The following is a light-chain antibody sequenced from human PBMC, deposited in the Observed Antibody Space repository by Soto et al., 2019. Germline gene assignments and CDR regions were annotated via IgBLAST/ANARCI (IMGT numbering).Light chain of an antibody. CDR1: QSISNY. Sequence: DIEMTQSPSSLSASVGDRVTITCRASQSISNYLNWYQHKPGKVPKLLIYAASSLQSGVPTRFSGSGSGTDFTLTISSLQPEDFATYYCQQSYSTPLTFGGGTKVEIK. J-gene: IGKJ4*01. CDR3: QQSYSTPLT. V-gene: IGKV1-39*01. CDR2: AAS.